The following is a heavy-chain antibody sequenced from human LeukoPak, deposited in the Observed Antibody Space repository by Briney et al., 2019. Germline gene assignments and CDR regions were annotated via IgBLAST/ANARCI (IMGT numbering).Heavy chain of an antibody. CDR1: GFTFSSYA. V-gene: IGHV3-64*01. J-gene: IGHJ4*02. CDR3: ARDANGDPDY. CDR2: ISSNGGST. D-gene: IGHD4-17*01. Sequence: PGGSLRLSCAASGFTFSSYAMSWVRQAPGKGLEYVSAISSNGGSTYYANSVKGRFTISRDNSKNTLYLQMGSLRAEDMAVYYCARDANGDPDYWGQGTLVTVSS.